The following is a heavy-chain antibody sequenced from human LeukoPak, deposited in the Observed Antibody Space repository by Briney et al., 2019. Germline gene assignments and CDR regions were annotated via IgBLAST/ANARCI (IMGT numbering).Heavy chain of an antibody. CDR3: ARELVVRAGDYFDN. J-gene: IGHJ4*02. CDR1: GFNFSSSG. Sequence: GGSLRLSCVASGFNFSSSGMHWVRQAPGKGLVWVARINGDGSSTRYADSVKGRFTISRDNAKNTLFLQMNRLRAEDTAVYFCARELVVRAGDYFDNWGQGTLVTVSS. CDR2: INGDGSST. D-gene: IGHD2-2*01. V-gene: IGHV3-74*01.